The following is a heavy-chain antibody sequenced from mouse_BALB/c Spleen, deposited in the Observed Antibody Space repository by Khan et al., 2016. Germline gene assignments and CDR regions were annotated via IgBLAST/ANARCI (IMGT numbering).Heavy chain of an antibody. V-gene: IGHV1-5*01. CDR2: IYPGNSDT. D-gene: IGHD4-1*01. CDR3: SGTSWFAC. CDR1: GYTFTSYW. Sequence: IQLVQSGTVLARPGASVKMSCKAAGYTFTSYWMHWLKQRPGQGLEWIGAIYPGNSDTSYNQKFKGKAKLPAVTTTSTAYMEVSSLTNEDSAVYYCSGTSWFACWGQGTLVTVSA. J-gene: IGHJ3*01.